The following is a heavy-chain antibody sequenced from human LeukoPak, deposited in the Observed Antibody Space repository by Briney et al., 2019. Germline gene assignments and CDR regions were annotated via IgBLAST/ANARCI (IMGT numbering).Heavy chain of an antibody. CDR3: ARYYDFLSYMDV. CDR1: AGSISSGEYY. V-gene: IGHV4-30-4*08. Sequence: PSQTLSLTCTVSAGSISSGEYYWSWIRQPPGKGLEWIGYIYYSGRTYYNPSLKSRLAITVGTSKNQFSLKLNSVTAADTAVYYCARYYDFLSYMDVWGKGTTVTVSS. D-gene: IGHD3-3*01. CDR2: IYYSGRT. J-gene: IGHJ6*03.